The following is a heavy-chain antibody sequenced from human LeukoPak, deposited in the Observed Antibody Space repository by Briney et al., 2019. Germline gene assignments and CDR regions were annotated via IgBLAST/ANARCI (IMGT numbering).Heavy chain of an antibody. Sequence: GGSLRLSCAASGFTFSSYDMSWVRQAPGKGLEWVSSITISGGSTFYADSVMGRFTISRDNYKNTLYLQMNSLSAEDTAVYYCAKRGNPAVGHHYLDVWGKGTTVTVSS. J-gene: IGHJ6*03. V-gene: IGHV3-23*01. D-gene: IGHD2-2*01. CDR3: AKRGNPAVGHHYLDV. CDR2: ITISGGST. CDR1: GFTFSSYD.